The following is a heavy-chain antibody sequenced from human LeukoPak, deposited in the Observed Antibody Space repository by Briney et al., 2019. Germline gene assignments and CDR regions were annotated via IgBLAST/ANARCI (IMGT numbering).Heavy chain of an antibody. V-gene: IGHV4-59*01. CDR1: GSAISSYY. Sequence: PSETLSLTCTVSGSAISSYYGSWVRQTPGKGPECIGYIHYSATTNCTPSLNCRFTISVDTSKYQFSLKLSAVTAADTAVYYCARAGIVVALDYWGQGTLVTVSS. J-gene: IGHJ4*02. CDR2: IHYSATT. CDR3: ARAGIVVALDY. D-gene: IGHD3-22*01.